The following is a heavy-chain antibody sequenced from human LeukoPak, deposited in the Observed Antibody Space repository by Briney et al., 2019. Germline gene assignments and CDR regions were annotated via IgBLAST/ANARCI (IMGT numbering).Heavy chain of an antibody. J-gene: IGHJ4*02. Sequence: GGSLRLSYAASGFTFSSYAMSWVRQAPGKGLEWVSAISGSGGSTYYADSVKGRFTISRDNSKNTLYLQMNSLRAEDTAVYYCAKGGWELLTFDCWGQGTLVTVSS. CDR3: AKGGWELLTFDC. D-gene: IGHD1-26*01. CDR1: GFTFSSYA. CDR2: ISGSGGST. V-gene: IGHV3-23*01.